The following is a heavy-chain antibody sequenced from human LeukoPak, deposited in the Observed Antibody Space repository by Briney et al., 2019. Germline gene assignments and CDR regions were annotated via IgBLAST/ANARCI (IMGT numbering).Heavy chain of an antibody. J-gene: IGHJ4*02. CDR3: ARDSPYSPHDS. CDR2: INRYGSA. CDR1: GGSLNTFY. Sequence: SETLSLTCAVYGGSLNTFYWSWIRQPPGKGLEWIGQINRYGSANYNPSLKSRVAIPLDTSKNQFSLKVTSVTAADTAVYYCARDSPYSPHDSWGQGTLVTVSS. V-gene: IGHV4-34*01. D-gene: IGHD4-11*01.